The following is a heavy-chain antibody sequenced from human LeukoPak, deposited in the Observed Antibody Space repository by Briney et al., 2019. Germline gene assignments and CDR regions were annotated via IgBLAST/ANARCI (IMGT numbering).Heavy chain of an antibody. D-gene: IGHD3-10*01. J-gene: IGHJ4*02. CDR2: ISAYNGNT. Sequence: ASVKVSCNASGYTFTSYGISWVRQAPGQGLEWMGWISAYNGNTNDAQKPQGRVTMTTDPSPSTAYMELRSLKSDDTAVYYCGRAADSGSYYNSGFDYWGQGTLVTVSS. V-gene: IGHV1-18*01. CDR3: GRAADSGSYYNSGFDY. CDR1: GYTFTSYG.